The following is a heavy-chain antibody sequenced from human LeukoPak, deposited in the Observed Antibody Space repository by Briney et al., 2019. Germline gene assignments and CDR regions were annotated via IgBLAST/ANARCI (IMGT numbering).Heavy chain of an antibody. V-gene: IGHV4-59*08. CDR3: ARRRDGYNFLGDAFDI. D-gene: IGHD5-12*01. CDR2: IYYSGST. CDR1: GGSISSYY. Sequence: PSETLSLTCTVSGGSISSYYWSWIRQPPGKGLEWIGYIYYSGSTNYNPSLKSRVTISVDTSKNQFSLKLSSVTAADTAVYYCARRRDGYNFLGDAFDIWGQGTMVTVSS. J-gene: IGHJ3*02.